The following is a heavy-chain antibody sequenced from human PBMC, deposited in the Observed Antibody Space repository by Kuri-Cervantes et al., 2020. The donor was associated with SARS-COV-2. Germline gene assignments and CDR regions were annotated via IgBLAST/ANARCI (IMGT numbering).Heavy chain of an antibody. V-gene: IGHV4-34*01. CDR2: INHSGST. CDR1: GGSFSDYY. CDR3: ARGKIVVVPAAILYYYYYYMDV. D-gene: IGHD2-2*01. J-gene: IGHJ6*03. Sequence: SETLSLTCAVYGGSFSDYYWSWIRQPPGKGLEWIGEINHSGSTNYNPSLKSRITISVDTSKNQFSLKLSSVTAADTAVYYCARGKIVVVPAAILYYYYYYMDVWGKGTTVTVSS.